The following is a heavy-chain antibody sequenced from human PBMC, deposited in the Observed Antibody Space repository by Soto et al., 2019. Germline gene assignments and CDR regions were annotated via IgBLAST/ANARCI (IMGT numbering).Heavy chain of an antibody. J-gene: IGHJ4*02. D-gene: IGHD3-3*02. CDR1: GYSFTGYY. V-gene: IGHV1-2*02. CDR3: ARGQFWGAR. CDR2: VNPNNGGT. Sequence: ASVKVSCKASGYSFTGYYIFWVRQAPGQGLEWMGWVNPNNGGTSYAQKFQGRVTMTRDTSISTVYMELSGLISDDTAIYYCARGQFWGARWGQGTLVTVSS.